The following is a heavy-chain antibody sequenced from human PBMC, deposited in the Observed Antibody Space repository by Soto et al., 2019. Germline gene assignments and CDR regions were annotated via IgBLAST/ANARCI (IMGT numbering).Heavy chain of an antibody. CDR3: ARDLPSVVVVTATRGDAMDV. J-gene: IGHJ6*02. Sequence: EVQLVESGGGLVQPGGSLRLSCAASGFTFNTYWMHWVRQAPGKGLVWVSRISSDGRSTTYADSVKGRFTISRDNANNSLYLQMNSLRAEDTAVYYCARDLPSVVVVTATRGDAMDVGGQGTTVTVSS. V-gene: IGHV3-74*01. D-gene: IGHD2-15*01. CDR1: GFTFNTYW. CDR2: ISSDGRST.